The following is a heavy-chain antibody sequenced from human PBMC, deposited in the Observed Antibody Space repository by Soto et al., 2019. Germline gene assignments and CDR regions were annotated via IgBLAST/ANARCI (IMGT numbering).Heavy chain of an antibody. D-gene: IGHD3-3*01. CDR2: IIPIFGTA. V-gene: IGHV1-69*13. J-gene: IGHJ5*02. Sequence: ASVNVSCKASGGTFSSYGISWVRQAPGQGLEWMGGIIPIFGTANYAQKFQGRVTITADESTSTAYMELSSLRSEDTAVYYCARDWGTYDFWSGSSWFDPWGQGTLVTVSS. CDR3: ARDWGTYDFWSGSSWFDP. CDR1: GGTFSSYG.